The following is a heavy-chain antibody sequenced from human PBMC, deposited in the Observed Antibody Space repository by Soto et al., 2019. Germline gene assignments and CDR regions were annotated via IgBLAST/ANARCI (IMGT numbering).Heavy chain of an antibody. CDR2: ISYSGAT. J-gene: IGHJ4*02. D-gene: IGHD3-22*01. CDR1: GGSIGRTSYY. V-gene: IGHV4-39*01. Sequence: SETLSLTCGGSGGSIGRTSYYWGWIRQPPGKGLEWIGTISYSGATYYNPSLKSRVTISVDTSNNQLFLKLTSVTAADTVVYYCATGLYYYETNGFDFLLPLDYPGQAAPVTVSS. CDR3: ATGLYYYETNGFDFLLPLDY.